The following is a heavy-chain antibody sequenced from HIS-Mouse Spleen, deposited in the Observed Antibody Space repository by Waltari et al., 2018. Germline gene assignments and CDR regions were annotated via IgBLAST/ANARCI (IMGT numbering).Heavy chain of an antibody. Sequence: QVQLVQSGAEVKKPGASVKVSCKASGYTFTSYGISWVRQAPGHGLEWMGWIRAYNGNTNYAQKPQGRVTMTTDTSTSTAYMELRSLRSDDTAVYYCARDHSSSWYYYYYGMDVWGQGTTVTVSS. D-gene: IGHD6-13*01. J-gene: IGHJ6*02. CDR3: ARDHSSSWYYYYYGMDV. V-gene: IGHV1-18*01. CDR2: IRAYNGNT. CDR1: GYTFTSYG.